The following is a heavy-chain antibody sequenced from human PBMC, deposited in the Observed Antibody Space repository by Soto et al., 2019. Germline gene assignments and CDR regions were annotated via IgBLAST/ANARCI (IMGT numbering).Heavy chain of an antibody. J-gene: IGHJ4*02. D-gene: IGHD3-10*01. Sequence: SDTQSPTCAVSGFSIRRGTGCSCVRHSPHRRLEYIGEIFHDGNANYYPSFERRVAISVDTSKNQFSLKLTSVTAADTAIYFCARLVYDTRLNYMYFDFWGQGTLVSVSS. V-gene: IGHV4-4*02. CDR3: ARLVYDTRLNYMYFDF. CDR1: GFSIRRGTG. CDR2: IFHDGNA.